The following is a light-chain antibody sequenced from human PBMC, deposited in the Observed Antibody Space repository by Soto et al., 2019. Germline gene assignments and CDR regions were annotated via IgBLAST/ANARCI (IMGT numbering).Light chain of an antibody. CDR2: GAS. Sequence: EIVLTQSPGTLSLSPGEGATLSCRASLTISNNFIAWYQQRAGQAPRLVIYGASTRATGIPDRFSASGSGTDFTLTISRLEPEDFAVYFCQQYYSSPLTFGQGTKVEGK. CDR3: QQYYSSPLT. CDR1: LTISNNF. J-gene: IGKJ1*01. V-gene: IGKV3-20*01.